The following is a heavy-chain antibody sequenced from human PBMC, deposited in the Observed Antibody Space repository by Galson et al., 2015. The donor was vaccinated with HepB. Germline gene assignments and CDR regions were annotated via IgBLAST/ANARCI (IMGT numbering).Heavy chain of an antibody. CDR3: TKLPTYYSPALVY. CDR1: GITPTTNA. J-gene: IGHJ4*02. V-gene: IGHV3-23*01. Sequence: SLRLSCAGSGITPTTNAINWVRQAPGKGLQWVAGISDSGNTHYADSVNGRFTLSRDNSKNTLYLQMSSLRDEDTAIYYCTKLPTYYSPALVYWGQGTPVTVSS. CDR2: ISDSGNT. D-gene: IGHD2-21*01.